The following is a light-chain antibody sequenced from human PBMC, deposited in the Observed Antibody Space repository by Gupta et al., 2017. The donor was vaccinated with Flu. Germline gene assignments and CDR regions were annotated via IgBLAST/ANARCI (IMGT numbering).Light chain of an antibody. CDR1: SSNIGAGYD. Sequence: QSVLTQPPSLSGAPGQRVTISCTGSSSNIGAGYDVQWYQQLPGTAPKLLIYGSSNRPSGVPDRFSASKSGTSASLAITGLQAGDEADYYCQSHDSSLSGYVFGTGTKVTVL. CDR3: QSHDSSLSGYV. J-gene: IGLJ1*01. V-gene: IGLV1-40*01. CDR2: GSS.